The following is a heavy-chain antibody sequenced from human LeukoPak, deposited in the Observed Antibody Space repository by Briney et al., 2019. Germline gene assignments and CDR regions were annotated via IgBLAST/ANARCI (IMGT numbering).Heavy chain of an antibody. J-gene: IGHJ4*02. CDR1: XFTFSSYA. D-gene: IGHD4-17*01. CDR2: ISGSGGST. V-gene: IGHV3-23*01. Sequence: LRLSCAASXFTFSSYAMSWVRQAPGKGLEWVSAISGSGGSTYYADSVKGRFTISRDNSKNTLYLQMNSLRAEDTAVYYCAKVPTTVTTSPLWGQGTLVTVSS. CDR3: AKVPTTVTTSPL.